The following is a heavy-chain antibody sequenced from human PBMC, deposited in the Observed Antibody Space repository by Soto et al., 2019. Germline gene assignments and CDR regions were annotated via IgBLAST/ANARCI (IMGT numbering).Heavy chain of an antibody. Sequence: EVQVVESGGGLVKPGESLRLSCAASGFTFTTYSMNWVRQAPGKGLEWVSSITSSGAFTYYADSVKGRFTISRDNAKNSLSLQMNSLRVEDTAVYYCARDIMTSNWPRNHGMDVWGLGTTVNVSS. J-gene: IGHJ6*02. CDR3: ARDIMTSNWPRNHGMDV. CDR2: ITSSGAFT. D-gene: IGHD6-13*01. CDR1: GFTFTTYS. V-gene: IGHV3-21*01.